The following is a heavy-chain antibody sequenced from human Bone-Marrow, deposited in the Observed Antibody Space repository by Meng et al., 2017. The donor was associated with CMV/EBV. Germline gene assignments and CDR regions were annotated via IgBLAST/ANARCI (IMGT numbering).Heavy chain of an antibody. V-gene: IGHV1-18*01. CDR3: ARDPFSDSYSSSWEFSQFDY. Sequence: ASVKVSCKASGYTFTSYGISWVRQAPGQGLEWMGWISAYNGNTNYAQKLQGRVTMITDTSTSTAYMELRSLRSDDTAVYYCARDPFSDSYSSSWEFSQFDYWGQGTLVTVSS. D-gene: IGHD6-13*01. CDR1: GYTFTSYG. CDR2: ISAYNGNT. J-gene: IGHJ4*02.